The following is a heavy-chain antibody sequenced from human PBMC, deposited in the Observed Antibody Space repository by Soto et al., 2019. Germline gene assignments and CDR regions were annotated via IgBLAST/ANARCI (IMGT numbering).Heavy chain of an antibody. D-gene: IGHD7-27*01. Sequence: QITSKESGPTLVKPTQTLTLTCTFSGFSLSTTGMGVGWIRQPPGKALEWLALIYWDDDKHYSPSLKSRLTVTRDTSKNQVVLTMTIMDPVDTAIYYCAHRRGTGDFDYWGQGTLVTVSS. J-gene: IGHJ4*02. CDR2: IYWDDDK. CDR1: GFSLSTTGMG. V-gene: IGHV2-5*02. CDR3: AHRRGTGDFDY.